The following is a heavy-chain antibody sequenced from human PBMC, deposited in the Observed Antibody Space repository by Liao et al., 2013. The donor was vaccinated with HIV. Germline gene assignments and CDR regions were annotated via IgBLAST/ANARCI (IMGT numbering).Heavy chain of an antibody. CDR3: ARRGGDDYGGNIPY. Sequence: QLQLQESGPGLVKPSETLSLTCSVSGASIRGSSYYWGWIRQPPGKGLEWIGSIYYKGSTYYTPSLRSRVTISVDTSKNQFSLNLTSVIAADTAVYYCARRGGDDYGGNIPYWGQGTLVTVSS. V-gene: IGHV4-39*07. D-gene: IGHD4-23*01. CDR1: GASIRGSSYY. J-gene: IGHJ4*02. CDR2: IYYKGST.